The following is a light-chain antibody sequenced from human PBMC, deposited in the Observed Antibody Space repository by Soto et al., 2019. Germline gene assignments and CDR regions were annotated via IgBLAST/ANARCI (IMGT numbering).Light chain of an antibody. CDR2: TDS. J-gene: IGLJ3*02. CDR1: RSNIGSYY. Sequence: QTVVTQPPSASGTPGQRVTISCSGNRSNIGSYYVYWYQHLPGTAPKLVIHTDSHRPSGVPDRFSGSKSGTSASLAISGLRSEDEGDYYCSAWDDSLRGWAFGGGTKVTVL. V-gene: IGLV1-47*02. CDR3: SAWDDSLRGWA.